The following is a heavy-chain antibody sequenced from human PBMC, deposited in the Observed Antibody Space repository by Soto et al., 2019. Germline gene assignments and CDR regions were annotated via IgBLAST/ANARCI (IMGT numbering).Heavy chain of an antibody. V-gene: IGHV3-21*01. J-gene: IGHJ4*02. Sequence: EVQLVESGGGLVKPGGSLRLSCAASGFTFSSYSMNWVRQAPGKGLEWVSSISSSSSYIYYADSVKGRFTISRDNAKNSLDLQMNSQRAEDTAVYSFVSDLDYSTHFDCWGQGTLVTLSS. CDR2: ISSSSSYI. CDR3: VSDLDYSTHFDC. CDR1: GFTFSSYS. D-gene: IGHD4-4*01.